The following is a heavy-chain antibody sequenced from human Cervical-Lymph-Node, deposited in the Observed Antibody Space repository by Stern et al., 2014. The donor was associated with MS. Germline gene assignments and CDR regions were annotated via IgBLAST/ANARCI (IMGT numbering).Heavy chain of an antibody. D-gene: IGHD6-19*01. J-gene: IGHJ6*02. CDR2: INGDGSIT. CDR3: TRMPTDSSGWYVCGMDV. CDR1: GFTFSSYW. V-gene: IGHV3-74*02. Sequence: EDQLVESGGGLVQPGGSLRLSCAASGFTFSSYWLHWVRQAPGKGLVWVSRINGDGSITNYADSAKGRFTISRDNAKNTLYLEMNSLRVEYTAVYYCTRMPTDSSGWYVCGMDVWGQGTTVTVSS.